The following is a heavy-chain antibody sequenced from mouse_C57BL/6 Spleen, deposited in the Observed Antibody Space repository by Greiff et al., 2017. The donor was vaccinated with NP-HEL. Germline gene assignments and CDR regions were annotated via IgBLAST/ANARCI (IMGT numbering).Heavy chain of an antibody. V-gene: IGHV1-69*01. J-gene: IGHJ2*01. CDR1: GYTFTSYW. CDR2: IDPSDSYT. CDR3: ARHLSYYFDY. Sequence: QVQLKQSGAELVMPGASVKLSCKASGYTFTSYWMHWVKQRPGQGLEWIGEIDPSDSYTNYNQKFKGKSTLTVDKSSSTAYMQLSSLTSEDSAVYYCARHLSYYFDYWGQGTTLTVSS.